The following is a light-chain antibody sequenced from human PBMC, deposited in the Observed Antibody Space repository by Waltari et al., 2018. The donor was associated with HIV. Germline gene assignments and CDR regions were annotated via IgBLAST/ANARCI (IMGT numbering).Light chain of an antibody. Sequence: IQMTQSPPIVSASVGDRVTTTCRASQNVDSWLAWYQQRPGRAPKLLIYKASTLEYGGPARFTGSGSGTNFTLTINSLHPDDFATYYCQQYNSDFYTFGLGTRLDLK. CDR2: KAS. CDR1: QNVDSW. CDR3: QQYNSDFYT. V-gene: IGKV1-5*03. J-gene: IGKJ2*01.